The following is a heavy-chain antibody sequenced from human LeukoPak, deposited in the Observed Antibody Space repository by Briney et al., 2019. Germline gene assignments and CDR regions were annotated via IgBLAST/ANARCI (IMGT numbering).Heavy chain of an antibody. J-gene: IGHJ6*02. D-gene: IGHD3-10*01. CDR1: GGSFSGYY. V-gene: IGHV4-34*01. CDR2: IIHSGST. Sequence: SGTLSLTCAAYGGSFSGYYWSWIRQPPGKGLEWIGEIIHSGSTNYNPSLKSRVTISVDTSKNQFSLKLSSVTAADTAVYYCARGRGYMVRGAYYYYGMDVWGQGTTVTVSS. CDR3: ARGRGYMVRGAYYYYGMDV.